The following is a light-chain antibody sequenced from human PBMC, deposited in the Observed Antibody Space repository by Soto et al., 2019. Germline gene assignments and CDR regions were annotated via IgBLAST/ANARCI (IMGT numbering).Light chain of an antibody. V-gene: IGLV2-14*01. CDR1: SSDVGGFNY. Sequence: QSALTQPASVSGSPGQSITISCTGTSSDVGGFNYVSWYQQHPGKAPELLVFEVSNRPSGVSYRFSGSKSGNTASLTISVLRAEDEADYYCSSYTSSSTRVFGTGTKLTVL. CDR3: SSYTSSSTRV. J-gene: IGLJ1*01. CDR2: EVS.